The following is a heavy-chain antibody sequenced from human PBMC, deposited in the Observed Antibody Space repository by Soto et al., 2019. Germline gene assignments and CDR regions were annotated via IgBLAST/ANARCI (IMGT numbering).Heavy chain of an antibody. D-gene: IGHD3-22*01. CDR2: ISSSSSYI. Sequence: GGSLRLSCAASGFTFSSYSMNWVRQAPGKGLEWVSSISSSSSYIYYADSVKGRFTISRDNAKNSLYLQMNSLRAEDTAVYYCARDTYYYDSSGYYDLDYWGQGTLVTVSS. CDR1: GFTFSSYS. V-gene: IGHV3-21*01. J-gene: IGHJ4*02. CDR3: ARDTYYYDSSGYYDLDY.